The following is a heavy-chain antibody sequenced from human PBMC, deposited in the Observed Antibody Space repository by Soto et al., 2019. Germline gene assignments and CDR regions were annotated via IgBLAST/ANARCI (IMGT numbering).Heavy chain of an antibody. Sequence: PSETLSLTCTVSGDSISSSTYYWSWIRQPPGKGLEWIGSIYYSGRTYYNPSLKSRVTISVDTSKNQFSLKLTSVTAADTAVYYCARDRGPHSYADYWGQGTLVTVSS. CDR2: IYYSGRT. J-gene: IGHJ4*02. V-gene: IGHV4-39*07. D-gene: IGHD5-18*01. CDR1: GDSISSSTYY. CDR3: ARDRGPHSYADY.